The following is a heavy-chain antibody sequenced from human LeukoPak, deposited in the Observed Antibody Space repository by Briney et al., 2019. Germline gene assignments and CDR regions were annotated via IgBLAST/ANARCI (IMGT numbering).Heavy chain of an antibody. CDR1: GGSISSYY. J-gene: IGHJ6*02. CDR3: ARVRDSNYYFYGMDV. CDR2: IYYSGSS. Sequence: PSETLPLTCTVSGGSISSYYWSWIRQPPGKGLEWIGYIYYSGSSNYNPSLRSRVTISVDTSNNQFSLKVSSVTAADTAVYYCARVRDSNYYFYGMDVWGQGTTVTVS. V-gene: IGHV4-59*01. D-gene: IGHD3/OR15-3a*01.